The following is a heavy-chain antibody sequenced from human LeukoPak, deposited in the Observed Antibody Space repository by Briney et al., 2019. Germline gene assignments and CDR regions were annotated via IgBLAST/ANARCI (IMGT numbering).Heavy chain of an antibody. CDR1: GGSVSSGSYY. V-gene: IGHV4-61*01. Sequence: SETLSLTCTVSGGSVSSGSYYWSWIRQPPGKGLEWIGFIHNSGSTKYNPSLMSRVTISVDTSKNQFSLRLSSVTAAETAVYYCARGGASSIPFDPWGQGTLVTVSS. D-gene: IGHD2-2*01. J-gene: IGHJ5*02. CDR3: ARGGASSIPFDP. CDR2: IHNSGST.